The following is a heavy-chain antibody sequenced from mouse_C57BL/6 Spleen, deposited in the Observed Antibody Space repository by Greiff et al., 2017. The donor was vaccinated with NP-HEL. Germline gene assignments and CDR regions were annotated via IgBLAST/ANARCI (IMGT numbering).Heavy chain of an antibody. CDR1: GFTFSSYG. CDR2: ISSGGSYT. V-gene: IGHV5-6*01. Sequence: EVHLVESGGDLVKPGGSLKLSCAASGFTFSSYGMSWVRQTPDKRLEWVATISSGGSYTYYPDSVKGRFTISRDNAKNTLYLQMSSLKSEDTAMYYCARFITTVVRAMDYWGQGTSVTVSS. J-gene: IGHJ4*01. D-gene: IGHD1-1*01. CDR3: ARFITTVVRAMDY.